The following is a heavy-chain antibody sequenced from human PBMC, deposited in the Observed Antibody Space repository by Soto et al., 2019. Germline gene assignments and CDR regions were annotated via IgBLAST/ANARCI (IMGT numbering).Heavy chain of an antibody. V-gene: IGHV1-69*02. CDR2: IIPILGIA. CDR3: ASFIAVAGRDAFDI. CDR1: GGTFSSYT. J-gene: IGHJ3*02. Sequence: GASVKVSCKASGGTFSSYTMSWVRQAPGQGLEWMGRIIPILGIANYAQKFQCRVTITADKSTSTAYMELSSLRSEDTAVYYCASFIAVAGRDAFDIWGQGTMVTVSS. D-gene: IGHD6-19*01.